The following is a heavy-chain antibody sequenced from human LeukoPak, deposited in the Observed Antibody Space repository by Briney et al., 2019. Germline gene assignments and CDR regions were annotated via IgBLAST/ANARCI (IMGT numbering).Heavy chain of an antibody. CDR3: ARVLAGYYFDY. CDR2: IYYSGST. V-gene: IGHV4-39*07. J-gene: IGHJ4*02. CDR1: GGSSSSSSYY. Sequence: SETLTLTGTVSGGSSSSSSYYWGWIRQPPGKGLEWIGSIYYSGSTYYNPSLKSRVTISVDTSKNQFSLKLSSVTAADTAVYYCARVLAGYYFDYWGQGTLVTVSS. D-gene: IGHD4/OR15-4a*01.